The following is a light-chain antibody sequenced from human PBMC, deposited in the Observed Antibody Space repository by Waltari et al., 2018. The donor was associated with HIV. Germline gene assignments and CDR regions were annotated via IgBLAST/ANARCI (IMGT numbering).Light chain of an antibody. Sequence: EIVMTQSPGTLSVSPGERATLSCRASQGVSSKLAWYQQKPGQAPRLLIYGASTRATGIPGRFSGSGSGTEFTLTISSLQSEDSAVYYCQQYNNWPPWTFGQGTKVEIK. CDR2: GAS. J-gene: IGKJ1*01. CDR1: QGVSSK. V-gene: IGKV3-15*01. CDR3: QQYNNWPPWT.